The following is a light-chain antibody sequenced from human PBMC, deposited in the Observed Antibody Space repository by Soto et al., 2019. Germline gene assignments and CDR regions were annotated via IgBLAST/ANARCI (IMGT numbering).Light chain of an antibody. Sequence: QSALTQPASVSGSPGRSVTISCTGTSTDVGDFHYVSWYPHLPGRAPKLIIYDVSNRPSGISYRFSASKSGRTASLTISGLQAEDEADYYCSSYSSSTTHVVFGGGTKLTVL. V-gene: IGLV2-14*03. CDR3: SSYSSSTTHVV. CDR2: DVS. CDR1: STDVGDFHY. J-gene: IGLJ2*01.